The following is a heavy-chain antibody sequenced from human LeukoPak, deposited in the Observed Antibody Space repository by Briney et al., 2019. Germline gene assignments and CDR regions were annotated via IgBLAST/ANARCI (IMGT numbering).Heavy chain of an antibody. Sequence: GGSLRLPCAASGFTVSSYFVSWVRQAPGKGLEWVSLTYSGGTTDYADSVKGRFTVSRDNSKNTLYLQMNSLRAEDTAMYYCARDDVPVIWGQGTLVTVSS. V-gene: IGHV3-53*01. CDR1: GFTVSSYF. J-gene: IGHJ4*02. CDR2: TYSGGTT. CDR3: ARDDVPVI. D-gene: IGHD2/OR15-2a*01.